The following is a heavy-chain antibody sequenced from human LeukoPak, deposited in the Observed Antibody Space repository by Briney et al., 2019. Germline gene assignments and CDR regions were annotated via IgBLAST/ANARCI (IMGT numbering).Heavy chain of an antibody. CDR3: ARDGPIVVVPAATDYYYYGMGV. CDR2: ISSSSSTI. D-gene: IGHD2-2*01. CDR1: GFTFSSYS. J-gene: IGHJ6*02. Sequence: PGGSLRLSCAASGFTFSSYSMNWVRQAPGKGLEWVSYISSSSSTIYYADSVKGRFTISRDNAKNSLYLQMNSLRAEDTAVYYCARDGPIVVVPAATDYYYYGMGVWGQGTTVTVSS. V-gene: IGHV3-48*01.